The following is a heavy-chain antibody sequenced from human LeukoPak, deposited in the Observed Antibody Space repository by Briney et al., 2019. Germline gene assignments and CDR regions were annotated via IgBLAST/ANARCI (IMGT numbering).Heavy chain of an antibody. CDR2: IIPIFGTA. V-gene: IGHV1-69*05. CDR1: GGTFSSYA. CDR3: AIGTYCSSTSCQDYYYYYYMDV. J-gene: IGHJ6*03. Sequence: SVKVSCKASGGTFSSYAISWVRQAPGQGLEWMGGIIPIFGTANYAQKFQGRVTITTDESTSTAYMELSSLRSEDTAVYYCAIGTYCSSTSCQDYYYYYYMDVWGKGTTVTVSS. D-gene: IGHD2-2*01.